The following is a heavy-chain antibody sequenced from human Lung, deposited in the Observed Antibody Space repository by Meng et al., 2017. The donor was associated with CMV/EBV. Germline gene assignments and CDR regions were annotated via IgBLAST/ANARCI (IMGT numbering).Heavy chain of an antibody. CDR3: ARDGSLNGPNYYYYNGVDV. V-gene: IGHV1-2*06. Sequence: ASXXVSCKASVHSFIDYDIHWVRRAPGQGLEWMGRINSYGGGTNYAQQFRGRVTMTRDTSTDTAYMELSRLTSDDTAVYYCARDGSLNGPNYYYYNGVDVWGPGXTVTVSS. D-gene: IGHD2-2*03. J-gene: IGHJ6*02. CDR1: VHSFIDYD. CDR2: INSYGGGT.